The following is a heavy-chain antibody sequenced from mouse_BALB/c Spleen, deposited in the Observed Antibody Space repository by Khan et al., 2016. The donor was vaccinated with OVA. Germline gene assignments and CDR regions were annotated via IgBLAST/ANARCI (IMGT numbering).Heavy chain of an antibody. CDR3: ARNYGNYYAMGY. D-gene: IGHD2-1*01. Sequence: QVQLKESGPGLVKPSQSLSITCTASGFSLTSYGVHWVRQSPGKGLEWLGAIWSGGSKDYNAAIITRLSISKENSKSHAFFIINRLQANDTAIYYCARNYGNYYAMGYCGQGASVTVSS. CDR2: IWSGGSK. J-gene: IGHJ4*01. V-gene: IGHV2-2*02. CDR1: GFSLTSYG.